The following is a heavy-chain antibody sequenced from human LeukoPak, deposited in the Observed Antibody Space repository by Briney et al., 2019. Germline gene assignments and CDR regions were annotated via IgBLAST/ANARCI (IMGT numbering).Heavy chain of an antibody. CDR1: GFTFSSYE. V-gene: IGHV3-30*02. CDR3: AKDFRFLEWSTSPNFDY. CDR2: IRYDGNDK. Sequence: GGSLRLSCAASGFTFSSYEMIWVRQAPGKGLEWVAFIRYDGNDKFYADSVKGRFTISRDNSKNTLYLQMNSLRAEDTAVYYCAKDFRFLEWSTSPNFDYWGQGTLVTVSS. J-gene: IGHJ4*02. D-gene: IGHD3-3*01.